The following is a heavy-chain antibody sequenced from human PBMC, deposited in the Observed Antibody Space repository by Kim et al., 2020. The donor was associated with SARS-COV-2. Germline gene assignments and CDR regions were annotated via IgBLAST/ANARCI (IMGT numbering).Heavy chain of an antibody. J-gene: IGHJ4*02. CDR2: GST. CDR3: EQDSPGEGY. Sequence: GSTYYADSVKGRFTISRDNSKNTLYLQMNSLRAEDTAVYYCEQDSPGEGYWGQGTLVTVSS. V-gene: IGHV3-23*01. D-gene: IGHD4-17*01.